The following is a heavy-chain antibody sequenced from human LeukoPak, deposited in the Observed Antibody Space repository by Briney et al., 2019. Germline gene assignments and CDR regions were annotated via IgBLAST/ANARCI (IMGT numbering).Heavy chain of an antibody. J-gene: IGHJ4*02. CDR2: ISDNGNNI. D-gene: IGHD3-10*01. CDR3: AKGRGANYYSSDY. CDR1: GFTFNSYA. V-gene: IGHV3-23*01. Sequence: GGSLRLSCAACGFTFNSYAMSWVRQARGKGREWVSGISDNGNNINYADFVKDRFTIARDTSKNTLYLQMNSLRVDDTAVYHCAKGRGANYYSSDYWGQGTLVTVSS.